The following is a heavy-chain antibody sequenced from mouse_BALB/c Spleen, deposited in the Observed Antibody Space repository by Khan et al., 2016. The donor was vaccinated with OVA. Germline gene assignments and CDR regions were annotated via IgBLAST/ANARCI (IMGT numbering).Heavy chain of an antibody. D-gene: IGHD2-3*01. CDR1: GYTFTSYW. J-gene: IGHJ3*01. CDR2: INPGSGST. V-gene: IGHV1S22*01. Sequence: LQQPGSELVRPGASVKLSCKASGYTFTSYWMHWVKQRHGQGLEWIGNINPGSGSTNNDEKFKSKGTLTVDTSSSTAYMHLSSLTSEDSAVYYCTSGWFPFAYWGQGTLVTVSA. CDR3: TSGWFPFAY.